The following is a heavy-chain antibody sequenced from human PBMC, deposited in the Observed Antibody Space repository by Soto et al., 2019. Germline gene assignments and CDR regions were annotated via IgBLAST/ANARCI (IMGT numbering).Heavy chain of an antibody. CDR3: ARDYRTGSWDY. D-gene: IGHD6-13*01. Sequence: GGSLRLSCAASGFTFSSYGMHWVRQAPGKGLEWVAVIWYDGSNKYYADSVKGRFTISRDNSKNTLYLQMNSLRAEDTAVYYCARDYRTGSWDYWGQGTLVTVSS. CDR2: IWYDGSNK. CDR1: GFTFSSYG. V-gene: IGHV3-33*01. J-gene: IGHJ4*02.